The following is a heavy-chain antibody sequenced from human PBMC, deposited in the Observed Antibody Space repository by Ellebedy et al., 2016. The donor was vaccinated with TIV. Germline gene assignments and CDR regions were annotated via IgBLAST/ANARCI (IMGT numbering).Heavy chain of an antibody. J-gene: IGHJ4*02. CDR2: IGSRSEYK. D-gene: IGHD2-2*01. CDR3: AKELGSRDSLSFDY. Sequence: GESLKISCAASGFSFSTYAMAWVRQAPGKGLEWLSAIGSRSEYKFYTDSVKGRFTIARDNSKNTLWLQMYSLRDEDTAVYYCAKELGSRDSLSFDYWGLGTLVTVTS. CDR1: GFSFSTYA. V-gene: IGHV3-23*01.